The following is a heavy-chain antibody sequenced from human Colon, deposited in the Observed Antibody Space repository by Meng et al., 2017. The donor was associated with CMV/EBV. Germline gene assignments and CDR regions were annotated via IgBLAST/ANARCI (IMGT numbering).Heavy chain of an antibody. CDR3: ARDKPHPYDFWSGYSNYYYYYGMDV. Sequence: ASVKVSCKASGYIFTSYDINWVRQATGQGLEWMGWMNPNSGNTGYAQKFQGRVTMTRNTSISTAYMELSSLRSEDTAVYYCARDKPHPYDFWSGYSNYYYYYGMDVWGQGTTVTVSS. CDR2: MNPNSGNT. V-gene: IGHV1-8*01. CDR1: GYIFTSYD. J-gene: IGHJ6*02. D-gene: IGHD3-3*01.